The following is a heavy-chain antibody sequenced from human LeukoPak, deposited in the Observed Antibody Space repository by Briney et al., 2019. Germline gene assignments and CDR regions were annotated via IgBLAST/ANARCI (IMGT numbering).Heavy chain of an antibody. CDR1: GFTVSSQS. V-gene: IGHV3-53*01. Sequence: GGSLRLSCTVSGFTVSSQSMSWVRQATGKGLEWVSFIYTSGRKQHSDSVEGRFNISRDTSTNTLYLQMNSLRAENTAVYYCARRPGDYSHPYDYWGQGTLFTVSS. CDR3: ARRPGDYSHPYDY. CDR2: IYTSGRK. D-gene: IGHD3-22*01. J-gene: IGHJ4*02.